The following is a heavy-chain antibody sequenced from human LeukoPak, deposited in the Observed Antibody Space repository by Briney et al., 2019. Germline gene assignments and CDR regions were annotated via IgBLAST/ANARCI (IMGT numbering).Heavy chain of an antibody. V-gene: IGHV4-30-4*01. CDR3: ARAGAQYYDFWSGSYYFDY. J-gene: IGHJ4*02. CDR2: IYYSGST. Sequence: SETLSLTCTVSGGSISSGDYHWSWIRQPPGKGLEWIGYIYYSGSTYYNPSLKSRVTISVDTSKNQFSLKLSSVTAADTAVYYCARAGAQYYDFWSGSYYFDYWGQGTLVTVSS. D-gene: IGHD3-3*01. CDR1: GGSISSGDYH.